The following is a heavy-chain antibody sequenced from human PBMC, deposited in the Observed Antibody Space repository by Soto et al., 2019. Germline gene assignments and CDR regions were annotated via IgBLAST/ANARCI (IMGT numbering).Heavy chain of an antibody. CDR1: GGSISSSNW. D-gene: IGHD4-17*01. Sequence: SETLSLTCAVSGGSISSSNWWSWVRQPPGKGLEWIGEIYHSGSTNYNPSLKSRVTISVDKSKNQFSLKLSSVTAADTAVYYCARFMTTVTNLAFDIWGQGTMVTVSS. CDR3: ARFMTTVTNLAFDI. V-gene: IGHV4-4*02. J-gene: IGHJ3*02. CDR2: IYHSGST.